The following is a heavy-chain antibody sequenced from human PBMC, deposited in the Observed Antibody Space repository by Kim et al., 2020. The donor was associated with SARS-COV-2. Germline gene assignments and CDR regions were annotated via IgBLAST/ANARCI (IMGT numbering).Heavy chain of an antibody. CDR3: ARHQGYSSGWYVAFYYYYRAV. V-gene: IGHV4-39*01. CDR2: NYYSGNT. Sequence: SETLSLTCTVSGGSLSSSSYYWGWIRQPPGKGLDWIGTNYYSGNTYYNPSLKSRVTISVYTSQNHFSLKLGSVTAAATAVYYCARHQGYSSGWYVAFYYYYRAVGGKGTTVTVP. CDR1: GGSLSSSSYY. D-gene: IGHD6-19*01. J-gene: IGHJ6*03.